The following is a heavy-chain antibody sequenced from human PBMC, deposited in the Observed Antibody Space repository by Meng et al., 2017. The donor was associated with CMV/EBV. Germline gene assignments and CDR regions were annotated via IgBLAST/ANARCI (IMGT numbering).Heavy chain of an antibody. V-gene: IGHV3-23*01. CDR2: ISGSGGST. D-gene: IGHD3-10*01. CDR3: AKDHPYYYGSGSYSGGYYFDY. CDR1: GFTFSSYA. J-gene: IGHJ4*02. Sequence: GESLKISCAASGFTFSSYAMSWARQAPGKGLEWVSAISGSGGSTYYADSVKGRFTISRDNSKNTLYLQMNSLRAEDTAVYYCAKDHPYYYGSGSYSGGYYFDYWGQGTLVTVSS.